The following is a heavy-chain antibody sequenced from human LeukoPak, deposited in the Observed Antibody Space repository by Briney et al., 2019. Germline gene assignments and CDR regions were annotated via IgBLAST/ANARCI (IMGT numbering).Heavy chain of an antibody. Sequence: ASVTVSCKASGGTFSSYAISWVRQAPGQGLEWMGGIIPIFGTANYAQKFQGRVTITADESTSTAYMELSSLRSEDTAVYYCASGSGSQYYYYGMDVWGQGTTVTVSS. J-gene: IGHJ6*02. CDR3: ASGSGSQYYYYGMDV. CDR2: IIPIFGTA. D-gene: IGHD3-10*01. CDR1: GGTFSSYA. V-gene: IGHV1-69*13.